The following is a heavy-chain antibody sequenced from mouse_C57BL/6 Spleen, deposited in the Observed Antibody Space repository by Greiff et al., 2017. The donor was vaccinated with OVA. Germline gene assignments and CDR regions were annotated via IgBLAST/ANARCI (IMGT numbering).Heavy chain of an antibody. J-gene: IGHJ2*01. D-gene: IGHD4-1*01. CDR3: ARFGTEHFDY. CDR2: INPGSGGT. CDR1: GYAFTNYL. Sequence: QVQLKQSGAELVRPGTSVKVSCKASGYAFTNYLIEWVKQRPGQGLEWIGVINPGSGGTNYNEKFKGKATLTADKSSSTAYMQLSSLTSEDSAVYFCARFGTEHFDYWGQGTTLTVSS. V-gene: IGHV1-54*01.